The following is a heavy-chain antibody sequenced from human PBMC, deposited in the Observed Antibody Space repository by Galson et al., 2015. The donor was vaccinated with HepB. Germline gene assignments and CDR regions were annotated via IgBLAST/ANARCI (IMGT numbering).Heavy chain of an antibody. D-gene: IGHD2-21*02. V-gene: IGHV5-51*01. Sequence: QSGAEVKKPGESLKISCKASGYNFPSYWIAWVRQMPGKGLEWMGIIYPGDSDTRYSPSFQGQVTISADKSISTAHLQWSSLKASDTAIYYCARRCDSYHCLDSWGQGTLVTVSS. CDR3: ARRCDSYHCLDS. CDR2: IYPGDSDT. CDR1: GYNFPSYW. J-gene: IGHJ4*02.